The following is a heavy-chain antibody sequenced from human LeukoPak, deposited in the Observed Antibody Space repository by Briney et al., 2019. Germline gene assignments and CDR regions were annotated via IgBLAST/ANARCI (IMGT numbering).Heavy chain of an antibody. CDR1: GFNFKNYG. V-gene: IGHV3-30*18. J-gene: IGHJ4*02. CDR3: AKGCSSTSCAIEFDS. Sequence: PGGSLRLSCGGSGFNFKNYGIHWVRQAPGKGLEWVAGMSYDGGHIYYGDSVKGRFTISRDNSKDTVYVEMNSLRPADTAVYYCAKGCSSTSCAIEFDSWGRGTLVTVSS. D-gene: IGHD2-2*01. CDR2: MSYDGGHI.